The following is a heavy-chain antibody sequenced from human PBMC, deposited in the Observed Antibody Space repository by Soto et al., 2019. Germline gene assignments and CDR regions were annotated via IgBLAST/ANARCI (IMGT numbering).Heavy chain of an antibody. CDR2: ISGSGGGT. CDR1: GFTFSSYA. D-gene: IGHD3-9*01. J-gene: IGHJ4*02. Sequence: GGSLRLSCAASGFTFSSYAMSWVRQAPGKGLEWVSAISGSGGGTYYADSVKGRFTISRDNSKNTMFLQMGNLRVEDTAVYYCARGLRDFDWRLPFGYWGQGTLVTVSS. V-gene: IGHV3-23*01. CDR3: ARGLRDFDWRLPFGY.